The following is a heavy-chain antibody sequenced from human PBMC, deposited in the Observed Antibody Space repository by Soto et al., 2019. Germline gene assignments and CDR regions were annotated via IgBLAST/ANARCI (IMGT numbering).Heavy chain of an antibody. CDR2: ISSSSSSI. D-gene: IGHD2-2*01. V-gene: IGHV3-48*01. Sequence: EVPLVESGGGLVQPGVSLRLSCAASGFTFSSYSMNWVRQAPGKGLEWVSYISSSSSSIYYADSVKGRFTISRDNAKKSLYLQMNSLKAEDTAVYYCTGYCSSTSCHPLYWGQGTLVTVSS. J-gene: IGHJ4*02. CDR3: TGYCSSTSCHPLY. CDR1: GFTFSSYS.